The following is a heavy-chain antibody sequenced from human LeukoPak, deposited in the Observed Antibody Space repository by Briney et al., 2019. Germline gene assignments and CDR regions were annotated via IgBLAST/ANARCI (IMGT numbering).Heavy chain of an antibody. CDR3: ARGNDAFDI. J-gene: IGHJ3*02. CDR2: ISSSGSTT. CDR1: GFTFSSYE. Sequence: PGGSLRLSCAASGFTFSSYEMNWVRQAPGKGLEWVSYISSSGSTTYYADSVKGRFTISRDNAKNSLYLQMNSLRAEDTAVYYCARGNDAFDIWGQGTMVTVSS. V-gene: IGHV3-48*03.